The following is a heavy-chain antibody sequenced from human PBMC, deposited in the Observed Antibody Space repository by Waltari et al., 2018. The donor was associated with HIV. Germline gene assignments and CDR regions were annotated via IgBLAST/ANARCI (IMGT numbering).Heavy chain of an antibody. CDR3: ARDDLNVRRAFDI. V-gene: IGHV3-48*03. CDR2: INSNSGTI. Sequence: EQLVESGGGLVRPGGSLRLSCVASGFTFFPYGFNWVRQAPGKGLEWISYINSNSGTIHYADSVKGRFTISRDNAKSSLYLQMRNLTGEDTAVYYCARDDLNVRRAFDIWGQGTMVTVSS. D-gene: IGHD3-10*01. CDR1: GFTFFPYG. J-gene: IGHJ3*02.